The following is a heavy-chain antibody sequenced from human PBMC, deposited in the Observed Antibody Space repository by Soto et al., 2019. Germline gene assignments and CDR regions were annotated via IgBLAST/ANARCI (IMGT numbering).Heavy chain of an antibody. CDR3: ARGIAVAGNAFDI. J-gene: IGHJ3*02. CDR1: GGSISSGGYY. CDR2: IYYSGNT. Sequence: SETLSLTCTVSGGSISSGGYYWSWVRQHPGKGLEWIGFIYYSGNTFYNPSLQTRVSISVDTSKNQFSLKLNSVTAADTALYYCARGIAVAGNAFDIWGQGTMVT. D-gene: IGHD6-19*01. V-gene: IGHV4-31*03.